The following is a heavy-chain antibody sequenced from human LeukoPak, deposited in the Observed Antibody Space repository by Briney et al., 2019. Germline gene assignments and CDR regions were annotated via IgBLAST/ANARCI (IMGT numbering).Heavy chain of an antibody. V-gene: IGHV4-59*01. CDR3: ASREWELAPYAFDI. J-gene: IGHJ3*02. Sequence: PSETLSLTCTVSGGSISSYYWNWIRQPPGKGLEWIGYIYYSGSTNYNPSLKSRVTISVDTSKNQFSLKLSSVTAADTAVYYCASREWELAPYAFDIWGQGTMVTVSS. CDR2: IYYSGST. D-gene: IGHD1-26*01. CDR1: GGSISSYY.